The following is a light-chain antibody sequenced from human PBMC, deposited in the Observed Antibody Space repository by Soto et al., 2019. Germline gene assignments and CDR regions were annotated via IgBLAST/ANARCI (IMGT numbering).Light chain of an antibody. Sequence: EVVLTQSSCTVSLSPWTRATLSCMASQSVSSSYLAWYQQKPGQAPRLLIYGASNRATGIPDRFSGSGSGTDFTLTISRLEPEDFAVYYCQQCGESPWPVGQGTKVDIK. J-gene: IGKJ1*01. CDR2: GAS. CDR1: QSVSSSY. V-gene: IGKV3-20*01. CDR3: QQCGESPWP.